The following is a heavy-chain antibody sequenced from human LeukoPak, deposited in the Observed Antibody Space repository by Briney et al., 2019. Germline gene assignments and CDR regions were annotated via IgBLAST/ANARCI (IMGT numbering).Heavy chain of an antibody. J-gene: IGHJ3*01. V-gene: IGHV4-59*01. D-gene: IGHD3-16*01. CDR1: GDSTTSYY. CDR2: IYKSGDV. Sequence: PSGTLSLTCSVSGDSTTSYYWSWIRQSPGKGLEWLGLIYKSGDVNYHPSFRSRLFMSVDRSKTQVSLRLRSVTAADTAVYYCASGKYFYDDAGSVNRASRTALDLWARGTMVIVSS. CDR3: ASGKYFYDDAGSVNRASRTALDL.